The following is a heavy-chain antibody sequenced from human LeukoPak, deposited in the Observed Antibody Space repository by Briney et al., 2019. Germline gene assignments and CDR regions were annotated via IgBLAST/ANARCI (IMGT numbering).Heavy chain of an antibody. Sequence: PGGSLRLSCAASGFTFSSYAMHWVRQAPGKGLEWVAVISYDGSNKYYADSVKGRFTISRDNSKNTLYLQTNSLRAEDTAVYYCARGQNYDILTGYFDYWGQGTLVTVSS. D-gene: IGHD3-9*01. V-gene: IGHV3-30-3*01. CDR3: ARGQNYDILTGYFDY. J-gene: IGHJ4*02. CDR1: GFTFSSYA. CDR2: ISYDGSNK.